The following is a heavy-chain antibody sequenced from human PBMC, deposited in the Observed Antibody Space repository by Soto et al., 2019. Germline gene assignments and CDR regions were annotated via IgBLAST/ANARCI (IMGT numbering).Heavy chain of an antibody. J-gene: IGHJ6*02. CDR3: ARARGPDGYSSYYAMDV. V-gene: IGHV3-30*03. CDR1: GFPFSNYG. Sequence: QVQLVESGGGVVQPGRSLRLSCAASGFPFSNYGMHWVRLAPGKGLEWVAVTSYDGKSSYYADSVKGRFTISRDNSQTTLYLQMNSLRADDPVLYYCARARGPDGYSSYYAMDVWGQGTTVTVSS. D-gene: IGHD5-18*01. CDR2: TSYDGKSS.